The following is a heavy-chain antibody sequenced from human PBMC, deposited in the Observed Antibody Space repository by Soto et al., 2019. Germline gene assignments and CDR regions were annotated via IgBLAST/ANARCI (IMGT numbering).Heavy chain of an antibody. Sequence: EVQLVESGGVVVQPGGSLRLSCAASGFTFDDYTMHWVRQAPGKGLEWVSLITWDGGSTYYADSVKGRFTISRDNSKNSLYLQVNSLRTEDTALYYWRAVACRGSFDYRGQETLVTVFS. CDR2: ITWDGGST. V-gene: IGHV3-43*01. D-gene: IGHD1-26*01. CDR3: RAVACRGSFDY. J-gene: IGHJ4*02. CDR1: GFTFDDYT.